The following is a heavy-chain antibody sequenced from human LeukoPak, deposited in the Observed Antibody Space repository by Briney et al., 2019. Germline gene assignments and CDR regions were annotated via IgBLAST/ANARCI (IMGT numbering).Heavy chain of an antibody. J-gene: IGHJ4*02. Sequence: ASVKVSCKASGYTFTAYYMHWVRQAPGQGLESMGWIDGNSGVTTYAQKFQGRITVTRDTSISTAYMELSSLGSDDTAVYYCARDLSAVAGPDLDYWGQGTLVTDSS. V-gene: IGHV1-2*02. CDR3: ARDLSAVAGPDLDY. D-gene: IGHD6-19*01. CDR2: IDGNSGVT. CDR1: GYTFTAYY.